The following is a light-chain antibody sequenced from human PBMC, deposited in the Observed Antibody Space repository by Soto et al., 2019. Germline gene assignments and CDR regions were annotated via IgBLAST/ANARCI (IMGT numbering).Light chain of an antibody. Sequence: DIQMTHSPSTLSASVLYIVTITFRASQSISSWLALYQQKLGRAPRLLIYDASSLESGVPSRFSGSGYGTEFTLTISSLQPDDFATYYCQQLNTYPWTFGQGTKVDIK. CDR1: QSISSW. J-gene: IGKJ1*01. CDR2: DAS. CDR3: QQLNTYPWT. V-gene: IGKV1-5*01.